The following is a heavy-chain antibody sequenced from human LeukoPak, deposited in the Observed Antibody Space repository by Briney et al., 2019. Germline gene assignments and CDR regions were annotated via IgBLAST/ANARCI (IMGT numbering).Heavy chain of an antibody. J-gene: IGHJ6*02. Sequence: GGSLRLSCAASGFNFSIYTMTWVRQAPGKGLEWVSSIRDRSSYLYYADSVRGRFTISRDNAQTSVFLQMNSLRAEDTAVYYCARSDCSAPTCSAYYSHGLDLWAQGTALTVSS. CDR2: IRDRSSYL. V-gene: IGHV3-21*01. D-gene: IGHD2-15*01. CDR1: GFNFSIYT. CDR3: ARSDCSAPTCSAYYSHGLDL.